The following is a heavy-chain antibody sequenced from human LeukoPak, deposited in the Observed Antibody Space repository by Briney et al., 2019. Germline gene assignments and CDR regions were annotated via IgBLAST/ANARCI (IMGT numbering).Heavy chain of an antibody. CDR3: ARLTDDYITI. CDR2: IYHSGST. Sequence: SETLSLTCAVSSYSISSGYYWGWIRPSPGKGLEWIGSIYHSGSTYYNPSLRSRVTISVDTSKNQFSLKVRSVTAADTALYYCARLTDDYITIWGQGTLVTVSS. D-gene: IGHD3-3*01. CDR1: SYSISSGYY. J-gene: IGHJ4*02. V-gene: IGHV4-38-2*01.